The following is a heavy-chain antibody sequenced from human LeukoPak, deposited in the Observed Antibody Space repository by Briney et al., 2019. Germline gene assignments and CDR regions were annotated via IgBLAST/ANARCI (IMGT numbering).Heavy chain of an antibody. CDR1: GFTFSTYA. CDR3: AKRGGYSFDY. CDR2: FIGGGGST. Sequence: GGSLRLSCAASGFTFSTYAMNWVSHAPGKGLEWVSVFIGGGGSTYYADSVKGRFTISRDNSKNTLYLQMNSLRAEDTAVYYCAKRGGYSFDYWGQGTLVTVSS. J-gene: IGHJ4*02. V-gene: IGHV3-23*01. D-gene: IGHD2-15*01.